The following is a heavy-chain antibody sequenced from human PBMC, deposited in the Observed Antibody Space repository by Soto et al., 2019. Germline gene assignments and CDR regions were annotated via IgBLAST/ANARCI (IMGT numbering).Heavy chain of an antibody. CDR3: AKEGAAASIFGVVINHYYYYYGMDV. V-gene: IGHV3-30*18. D-gene: IGHD3-3*01. J-gene: IGHJ6*02. CDR1: GFTFSSYG. CDR2: ISYDGSNK. Sequence: GSLRLSCAASGFTFSSYGMHWVRQAPGKGLEWVAVISYDGSNKYYADSVKGRFTISRDNSKNTLYLQMNSLRAEDTAVYYCAKEGAAASIFGVVINHYYYYYGMDVWGQGTTVTVSS.